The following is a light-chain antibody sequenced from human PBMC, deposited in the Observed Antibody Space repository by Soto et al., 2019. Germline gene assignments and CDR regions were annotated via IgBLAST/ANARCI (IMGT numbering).Light chain of an antibody. CDR3: QQSYTSPPVT. J-gene: IGKJ4*01. CDR1: RSISNY. CDR2: HAS. V-gene: IGKV1-39*01. Sequence: DIQMTQSPSSLSASVGDRVTIACRASRSISNYLNWYKQKPGEAPQLLIYHASNLQSGVPPRFSGSGSETDFTLTISSLQPEEFATYYCQQSYTSPPVTFGGGTKVEIK.